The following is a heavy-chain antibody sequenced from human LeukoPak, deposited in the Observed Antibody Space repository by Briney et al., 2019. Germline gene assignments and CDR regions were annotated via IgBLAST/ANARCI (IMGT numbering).Heavy chain of an antibody. CDR3: ASGPGYSSGWAVYGTSYYMDV. CDR2: INPNSGGT. V-gene: IGHV1-2*02. CDR1: GYTFTSYD. J-gene: IGHJ6*03. Sequence: ASVKVSCKASGYTFTSYDINWVRQAPGQGLEWMGWINPNSGGTNYAQKFQGRVTMTRDTSISTAYMELSRLRSDDTAVYYCASGPGYSSGWAVYGTSYYMDVWGKGTTVTVSS. D-gene: IGHD6-19*01.